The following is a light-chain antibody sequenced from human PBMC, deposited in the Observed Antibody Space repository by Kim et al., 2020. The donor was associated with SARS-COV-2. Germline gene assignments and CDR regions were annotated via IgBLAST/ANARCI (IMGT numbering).Light chain of an antibody. CDR1: SSNIGINS. Sequence: ELTQPPSASGTPGQRVTISCSGSSSNIGINSVYWFQQLPGTAPKLLIFKNNQRPSGVPDRFSGSKSGTSASLAISGLRSEDEADYYCATWDESLSGWVFGGGTQLTVL. J-gene: IGLJ3*02. CDR3: ATWDESLSGWV. V-gene: IGLV1-47*01. CDR2: KNN.